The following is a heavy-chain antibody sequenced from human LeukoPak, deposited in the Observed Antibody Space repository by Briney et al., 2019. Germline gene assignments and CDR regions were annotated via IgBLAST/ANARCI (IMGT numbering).Heavy chain of an antibody. CDR1: GFIFSDST. D-gene: IGHD4-17*01. CDR3: SRRGDYDFDY. J-gene: IGHJ4*02. CDR2: IRTNTHNYAT. Sequence: GGSLRLSCAASGFIFSDSTIHWVRQAFGKGLEWLGRIRTNTHNYATAYAASLKGRFTIFRDDSHNMAYLQLNSLKTEDTALYYCSRRGDYDFDYWGQGTLVTVSS. V-gene: IGHV3-73*01.